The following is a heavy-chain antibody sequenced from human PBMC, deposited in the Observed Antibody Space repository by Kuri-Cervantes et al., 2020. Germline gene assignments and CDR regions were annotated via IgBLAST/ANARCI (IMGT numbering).Heavy chain of an antibody. CDR3: ARWGGPQSVLDY. Sequence: GGSLRLSCAASGFTFSSYGMHWVRQAPGKGLEWVAVIWYDGSNKYYADSVKGRFTISRDNSKNTLYLQMNSLRVDDTAVYYCARWGGPQSVLDYWGQGTLVTVSS. CDR2: IWYDGSNK. CDR1: GFTFSSYG. J-gene: IGHJ4*02. D-gene: IGHD2-8*02. V-gene: IGHV3-33*08.